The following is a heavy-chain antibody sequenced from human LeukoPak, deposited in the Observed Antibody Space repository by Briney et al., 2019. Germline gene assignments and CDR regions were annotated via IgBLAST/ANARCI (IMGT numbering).Heavy chain of an antibody. J-gene: IGHJ4*02. V-gene: IGHV5-51*01. Sequence: GESLKISCQGSGYSFTSYWIGWVRHMPGKGLEWMGIIYPGDSDTRYSPSFQGQVTISADKSISTAYLQWSSLKASDTAMYYCARPAVAGTSEFAYWGQGTLVTVSS. CDR1: GYSFTSYW. D-gene: IGHD6-19*01. CDR3: ARPAVAGTSEFAY. CDR2: IYPGDSDT.